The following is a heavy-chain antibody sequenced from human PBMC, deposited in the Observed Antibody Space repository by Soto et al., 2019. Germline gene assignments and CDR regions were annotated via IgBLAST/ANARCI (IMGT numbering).Heavy chain of an antibody. V-gene: IGHV3-23*01. CDR2: ISGSGSGT. CDR1: GFTFSSYA. CDR3: TKDQVEGYYDTGGSQGS. J-gene: IGHJ5*02. Sequence: LTLSCAASGFTFSSYAMRWVRQAPGEGLDWVSTISGSGSGTYYADSVKGRFTISRDNSKNTLYLQMDRLRAEDTAVYFCTKDQVEGYYDTGGSQGSWGQATLVTVSS. D-gene: IGHD3-22*01.